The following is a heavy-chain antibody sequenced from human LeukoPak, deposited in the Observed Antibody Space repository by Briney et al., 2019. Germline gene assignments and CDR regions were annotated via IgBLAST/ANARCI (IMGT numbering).Heavy chain of an antibody. CDR3: AKDRSGVVMWDAAFDI. CDR1: GFTFSSYA. J-gene: IGHJ3*02. D-gene: IGHD3-22*01. CDR2: ISGSGGST. V-gene: IGHV3-23*01. Sequence: QSGGSLRLSCAASGFTFSSYAMSWVRQAPGKGLEWVSAISGSGGSTYYADSVKGRFTISRDNSKNTLYLQMNSLRAGDTAVYYCAKDRSGVVMWDAAFDIWGQGTMVTVSS.